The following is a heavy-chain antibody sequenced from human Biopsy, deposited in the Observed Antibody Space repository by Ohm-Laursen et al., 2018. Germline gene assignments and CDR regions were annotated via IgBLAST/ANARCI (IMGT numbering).Heavy chain of an antibody. CDR1: GKTFSDYQ. CDR3: ARHAPSYSGSYWRYFDL. CDR2: INQAGTT. D-gene: IGHD1-26*01. Sequence: GTLSLTCTVFGKTFSDYQWSWIRQPPGKGLEWIGQINQAGTTSYNPSLKSRVSISADASKYEFSLRLTSVTAADTAVYYCARHAPSYSGSYWRYFDLWGRGTLVTVSS. V-gene: IGHV4-34*01. J-gene: IGHJ2*01.